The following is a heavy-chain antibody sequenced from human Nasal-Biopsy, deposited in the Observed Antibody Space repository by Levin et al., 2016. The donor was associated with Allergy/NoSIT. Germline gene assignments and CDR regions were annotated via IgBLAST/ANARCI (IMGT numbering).Heavy chain of an antibody. CDR3: ARDIRGVVTGSMGPDY. J-gene: IGHJ4*02. CDR1: GYTFNDYG. CDR2: ISSYSGHT. Sequence: ASVKVSCKTSGYTFNDYGVTWVRQAPGQGLEWMGWISSYSGHTNFARKFQGRVTLTTDTPTATAYMDLRSLRPDDTAIYYCARDIRGVVTGSMGPDYWGQGTLVTVSS. D-gene: IGHD3-9*01. V-gene: IGHV1-18*01.